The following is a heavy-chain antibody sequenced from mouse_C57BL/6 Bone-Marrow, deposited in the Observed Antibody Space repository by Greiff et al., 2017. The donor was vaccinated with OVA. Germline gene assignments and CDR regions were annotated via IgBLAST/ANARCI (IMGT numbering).Heavy chain of an antibody. CDR2: IYPRSGNT. Sequence: VQLQQSGAELARPGASVKLSCKASGYTFTSYGISWVKQRTGQGLEWIGEIYPRSGNTYYNEKFKGKATLTADKSSSTAYMELRSLTSEDSAVYFCARSLLYYYGSSYWYFDVWGTGTTVTVSS. CDR3: ARSLLYYYGSSYWYFDV. CDR1: GYTFTSYG. J-gene: IGHJ1*03. V-gene: IGHV1-81*01. D-gene: IGHD1-1*01.